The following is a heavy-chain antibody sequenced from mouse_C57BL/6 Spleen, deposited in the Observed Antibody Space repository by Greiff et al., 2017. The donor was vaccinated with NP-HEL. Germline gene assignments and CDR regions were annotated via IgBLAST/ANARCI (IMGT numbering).Heavy chain of an antibody. CDR3: TIYYDYDEWAY. V-gene: IGHV6-3*01. Sequence: EVKLQESGGGLVQPGGSMKLSCVASGFTFSNYWMNWVRQSPEKGLEWVAQIRLKSDNYATHYAESVKGRFTISRDDSKSSVYLQMNNLRAEDTGIYYCTIYYDYDEWAYWGQGTLVTVSA. J-gene: IGHJ3*01. CDR1: GFTFSNYW. CDR2: IRLKSDNYAT. D-gene: IGHD2-4*01.